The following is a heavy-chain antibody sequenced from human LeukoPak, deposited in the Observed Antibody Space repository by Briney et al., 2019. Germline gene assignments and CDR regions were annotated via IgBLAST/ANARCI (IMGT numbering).Heavy chain of an antibody. J-gene: IGHJ4*02. Sequence: GGSLRLSCAASGFTFSDYYMSWIRQALGKGLEGVEFISSSGSTIYYADSVTDRFTISRDNAKNSLYLQMNSLRAEDTAVYYCAREAAAADFDYWGQGTLVTVSS. V-gene: IGHV3-11*01. CDR3: AREAAAADFDY. D-gene: IGHD6-13*01. CDR2: ISSSGSTI. CDR1: GFTFSDYY.